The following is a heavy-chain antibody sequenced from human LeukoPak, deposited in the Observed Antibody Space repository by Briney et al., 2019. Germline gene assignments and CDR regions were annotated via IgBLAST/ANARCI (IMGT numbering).Heavy chain of an antibody. CDR1: GFSFSNYA. D-gene: IGHD5-18*01. J-gene: IGHJ4*02. CDR2: ISGSGSST. CDR3: AKSVDTTMVWNY. Sequence: GSLRLSCAASGFSFSNYAMSWVRQAPGKGLEWVSGISGSGSSTHYADSVKGRFTISRNNSKNTLYLQMNSLRAEDTAIYYCAKSVDTTMVWNYWGQGTLVTVSS. V-gene: IGHV3-23*01.